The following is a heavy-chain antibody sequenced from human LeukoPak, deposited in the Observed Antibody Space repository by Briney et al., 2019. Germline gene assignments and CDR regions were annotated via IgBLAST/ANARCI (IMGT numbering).Heavy chain of an antibody. CDR2: ITSTSSYI. J-gene: IGHJ4*02. D-gene: IGHD4-23*01. V-gene: IGHV3-21*01. CDR1: GFTFSSYS. CDR3: ARVGGATDY. Sequence: GGSLRLSCAASGFTFSSYSMNWVRQAPGKGLEWVSSITSTSSYINYVDSVKGRFTVSRDNARNSLYLQMNSLRAEDTALYYCARVGGATDYWGQGTLVTVSS.